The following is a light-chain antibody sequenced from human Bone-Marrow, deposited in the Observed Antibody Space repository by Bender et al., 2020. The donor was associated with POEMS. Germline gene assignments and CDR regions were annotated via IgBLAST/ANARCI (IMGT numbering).Light chain of an antibody. V-gene: IGLV3-21*02. CDR2: DDT. CDR1: NIGIIS. CDR3: QVWDTSSDHDVV. Sequence: SFVLIQPPSVSVAPGQTASITCGGNNIGIISVHWYQQKPGQAPVLVVYDDTDWPSGIPERFSGSDSGNTATLTISRVEAGDEADYYCQVWDTSSDHDVVFGGGTKLTVL. J-gene: IGLJ2*01.